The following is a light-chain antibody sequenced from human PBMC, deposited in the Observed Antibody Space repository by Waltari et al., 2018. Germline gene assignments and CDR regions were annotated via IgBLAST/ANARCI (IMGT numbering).Light chain of an antibody. J-gene: IGLJ2*01. CDR2: LNHDCSH. CDR1: LCPRNSA. CDR3: QTWGTGIVV. Sequence: QLVLPQPPCAYASLEAPVTFTSTTRLCPRNSAMVWHLQQPEKGPRYVMTLNHDCSHSRGDGIPDRFSGSSSGAERYLTISSLQSEDEADYYCQTWGTGIVVFGGGTKLTVL. V-gene: IGLV4-69*01.